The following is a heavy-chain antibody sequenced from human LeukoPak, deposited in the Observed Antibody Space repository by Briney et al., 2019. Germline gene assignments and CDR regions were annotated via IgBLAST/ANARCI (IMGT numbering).Heavy chain of an antibody. CDR1: GFAFGTYA. CDR3: ARANYHFSAYDY. Sequence: GGSPRLSCAASGFAFGTYAMHWVRQAPGKGLEVVSAISTNGDSIFYGNSVEGRFTISRDNSKNTLYLQMGGLRAEDMAVYYCARANYHFSAYDYWGQGALVTVSS. D-gene: IGHD4/OR15-4a*01. V-gene: IGHV3-64*01. CDR2: ISTNGDSI. J-gene: IGHJ4*02.